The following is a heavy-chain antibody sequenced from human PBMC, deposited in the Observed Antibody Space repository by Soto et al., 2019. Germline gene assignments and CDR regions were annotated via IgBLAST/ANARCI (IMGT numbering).Heavy chain of an antibody. V-gene: IGHV4-59*08. CDR1: GGSMISYY. Sequence: PSETLSLTCTVSGGSMISYYWSWIRQPPGRGLEWIGFIYYAGSTKYNPSLNSRVTISVDTSKNQFSLKLSSVTAADTAVYYCGSMRLSMAGAARGNWLDPWGQGPLVTLSS. J-gene: IGHJ5*02. CDR3: GSMRLSMAGAARGNWLDP. CDR2: IYYAGST. D-gene: IGHD6-19*01.